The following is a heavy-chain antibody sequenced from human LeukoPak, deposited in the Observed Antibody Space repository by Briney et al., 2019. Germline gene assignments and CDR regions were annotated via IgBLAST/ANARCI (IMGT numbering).Heavy chain of an antibody. D-gene: IGHD3-22*01. J-gene: IGHJ4*02. CDR2: IYYSGST. Sequence: PSETLSLTSTVSGGSISSYYWSWIRQPPGKGLEWIGYIYYSGSTNYNPSLKSRVTISVDTSKNQFSLKLSSVTAADTAVYYCARYYYDSSPDYWGQGTLVTVSS. CDR1: GGSISSYY. CDR3: ARYYYDSSPDY. V-gene: IGHV4-59*01.